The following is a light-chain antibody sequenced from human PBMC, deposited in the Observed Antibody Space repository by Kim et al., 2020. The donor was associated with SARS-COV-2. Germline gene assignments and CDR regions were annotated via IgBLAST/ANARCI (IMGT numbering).Light chain of an antibody. CDR2: QDS. V-gene: IGLV3-1*01. CDR1: KLGDKY. CDR3: QAWDSITYVV. J-gene: IGLJ2*01. Sequence: SYELTQPPSVSVSPGQTASITCSGDKLGDKYACWYQQKPGQSPVLVTYQDSNQPSGIPELFSGSNSGQTATLTISGTQAMDEADYYCQAWDSITYVVFGGGTQLTVL.